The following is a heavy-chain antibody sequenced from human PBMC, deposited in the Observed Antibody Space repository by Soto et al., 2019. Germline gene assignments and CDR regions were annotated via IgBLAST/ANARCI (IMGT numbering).Heavy chain of an antibody. CDR3: AREFRMDV. CDR2: IKQDGSEK. Sequence: GGSLRLSCAASGFTFSSYWMSWVRQAQGKGLEWVANIKQDGSEKYYVDFVKDRFNISRDNAKNSLYLQMTSLRAEDTAVYYCAREFRMDVWGQGTMVTVSS. J-gene: IGHJ6*02. V-gene: IGHV3-7*01. CDR1: GFTFSSYW.